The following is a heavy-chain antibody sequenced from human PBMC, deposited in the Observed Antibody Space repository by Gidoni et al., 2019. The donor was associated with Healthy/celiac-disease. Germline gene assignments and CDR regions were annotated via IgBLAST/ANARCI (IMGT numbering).Heavy chain of an antibody. D-gene: IGHD3-10*01. J-gene: IGHJ4*02. CDR2: IYYSGST. V-gene: IGHV4-39*07. CDR3: AREGWVRGVYDY. CDR1: GGSISSSSYY. Sequence: QLQLQESGPGLVKPSETLSLTCPVSGGSISSSSYYWGWIRQPPGKGLEWIGSIYYSGSTYYNPSLKSRVTISVDTSKNQFSLKLSSVTAADTAVYYWAREGWVRGVYDYWGQGTLVTVSS.